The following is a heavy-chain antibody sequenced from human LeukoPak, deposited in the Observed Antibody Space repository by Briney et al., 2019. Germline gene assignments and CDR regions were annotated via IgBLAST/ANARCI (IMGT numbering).Heavy chain of an antibody. CDR1: GFTFSSYA. CDR3: AKGGFGTVAGAGY. Sequence: GGSLRLSCAPAGFTFSSYAMSWVRQAPGKGLEWVSAISGSGGSTYYADSVKGRFTISRDNSKNTLYLQMTSLRAEDTAVYYCAKGGFGTVAGAGYWGQGTLVTVSS. J-gene: IGHJ4*02. V-gene: IGHV3-23*01. D-gene: IGHD4-23*01. CDR2: ISGSGGST.